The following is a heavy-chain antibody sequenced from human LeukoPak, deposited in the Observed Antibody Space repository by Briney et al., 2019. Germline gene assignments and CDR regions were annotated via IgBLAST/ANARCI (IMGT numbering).Heavy chain of an antibody. CDR1: GSGFTFNNYW. D-gene: IGHD6-19*01. Sequence: GGSLRLSCAASGSGFTFNNYWMHWVRQAPGKGLVWVSRINADGSTTSYADSVGGRFTISRDNAKNTLYLQMNSLRAEDTAVYYCATLISGWSLYWGQGTLVTVSS. J-gene: IGHJ4*02. V-gene: IGHV3-74*01. CDR2: INADGSTT. CDR3: ATLISGWSLY.